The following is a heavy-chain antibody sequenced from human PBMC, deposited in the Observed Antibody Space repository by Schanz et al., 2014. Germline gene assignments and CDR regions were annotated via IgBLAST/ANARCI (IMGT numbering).Heavy chain of an antibody. CDR1: GGSIRSGGYS. J-gene: IGHJ4*02. CDR3: ALREKPYGPFAS. Sequence: LQLQESGSGLMKPSQTLSLTCAVSGGSIRSGGYSWNWIRQSPGKGLEWIGYIYYSGNTYYNPSLKSRATISVARSKNQFSLRLDSVTAADTAVYYCALREKPYGPFASWGQGALVTVSS. CDR2: IYYSGNT. V-gene: IGHV4-30-2*06. D-gene: IGHD3-10*01.